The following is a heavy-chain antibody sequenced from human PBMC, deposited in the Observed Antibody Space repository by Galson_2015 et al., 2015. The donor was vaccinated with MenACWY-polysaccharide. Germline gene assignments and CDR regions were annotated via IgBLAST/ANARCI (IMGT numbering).Heavy chain of an antibody. CDR2: ISYDGSNK. V-gene: IGHV3-30*18. D-gene: IGHD4-17*01. J-gene: IGHJ4*02. CDR1: GFTFSSYG. CDR3: AKAGGGGEWGYGDSRRGIDY. Sequence: SLRLSCAASGFTFSSYGMHWVRQAPGKGLEWVAVISYDGSNKYYADSVKGRFTISRDNSKNTLYLQMNSLRAEDTAVYYCAKAGGGGEWGYGDSRRGIDYWGQGTLVTVSS.